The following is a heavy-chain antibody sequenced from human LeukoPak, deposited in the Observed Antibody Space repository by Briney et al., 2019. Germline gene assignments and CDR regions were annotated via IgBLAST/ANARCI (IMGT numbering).Heavy chain of an antibody. CDR3: ARDHRDYGSGSYWGFDAFDI. D-gene: IGHD3-10*01. J-gene: IGHJ3*02. V-gene: IGHV1-2*02. CDR2: INPNSGGT. Sequence: ASVKVSCKASGYTFTGYYMHWVRQAPGQGLEWMGWINPNSGGTNYAQKFQGRVTMTRDTSISTAYMELSRLRSDDTAVYYCARDHRDYGSGSYWGFDAFDIWGQGTMATVSS. CDR1: GYTFTGYY.